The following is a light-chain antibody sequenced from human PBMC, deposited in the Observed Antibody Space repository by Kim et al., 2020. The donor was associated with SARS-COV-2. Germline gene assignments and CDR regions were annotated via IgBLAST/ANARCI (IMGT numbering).Light chain of an antibody. Sequence: SYELTQPPSVSVAPGKTARITCGGNNIGSKSVHWYQQKPGQAPVLVVYDESDRPSGIPERFSGSNSGNTATLTISRVEAGDEADYYCQVWDSSSDHPGVVFGGGTQLTVL. V-gene: IGLV3-21*03. J-gene: IGLJ2*01. CDR2: DES. CDR3: QVWDSSSDHPGVV. CDR1: NIGSKS.